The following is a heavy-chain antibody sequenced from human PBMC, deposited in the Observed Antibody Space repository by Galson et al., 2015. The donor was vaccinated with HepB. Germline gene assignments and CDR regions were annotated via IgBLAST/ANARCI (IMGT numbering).Heavy chain of an antibody. Sequence: SVKVSCKASGYTFTSYDIDWVRQATGQGLEWMGWMNPNSGNTGYAQKFQGRVTMTRNTSISTAYMELSSLRSEDTAVYYCASLAAGSSRWFDPWGQGTLVTVSS. CDR1: GYTFTSYD. CDR3: ASLAAGSSRWFDP. CDR2: MNPNSGNT. D-gene: IGHD6-13*01. V-gene: IGHV1-8*01. J-gene: IGHJ5*02.